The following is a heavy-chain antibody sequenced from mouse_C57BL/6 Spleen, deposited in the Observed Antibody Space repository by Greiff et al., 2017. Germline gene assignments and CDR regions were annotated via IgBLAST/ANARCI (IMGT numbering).Heavy chain of an antibody. J-gene: IGHJ2*01. V-gene: IGHV1-64*01. CDR3: ARAYYSNFYFDY. CDR2: IHPNSGST. CDR1: GYTFTSYW. Sequence: VQLQQPGAELVKPGASVTLSCKASGYTFTSYWMHWVKQRPGQGLEWIGMIHPNSGSTNYNEKFKSKATLTVDKSSSTAYMQLSSLTSEDSAVYYCARAYYSNFYFDYWGQGTTLTVSS. D-gene: IGHD2-5*01.